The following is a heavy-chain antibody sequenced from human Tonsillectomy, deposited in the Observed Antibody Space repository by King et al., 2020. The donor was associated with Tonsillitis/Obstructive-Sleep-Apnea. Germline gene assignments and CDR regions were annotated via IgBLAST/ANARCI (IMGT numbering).Heavy chain of an antibody. D-gene: IGHD3-3*01. CDR1: GFTFSSYW. CDR3: ARDFPIFGVAHRGWFDP. V-gene: IGHV3-7*04. Sequence: VQLVQSGGGLVQPGGSLRLSCAASGFTFSSYWMSWVRQAPGKGLEWVANIKQDGSEKYYVDSVKGRFTISRDNAKNSLYLQMNSLRAEDTAVDYCARDFPIFGVAHRGWFDPWGQGTLVTVSS. J-gene: IGHJ5*02. CDR2: IKQDGSEK.